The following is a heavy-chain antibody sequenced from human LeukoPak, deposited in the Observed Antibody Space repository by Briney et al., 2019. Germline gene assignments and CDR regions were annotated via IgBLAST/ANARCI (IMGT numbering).Heavy chain of an antibody. Sequence: GRSLRLSCAASGFSFDDYAMHWVRQAPGKGLEWVSGITWNSGDIDYADSVKGRFIISRDNAKNSLLLQMNSLRPEDTALYYCAKAFSSTWYWYFDLWGRGTLVTVSS. J-gene: IGHJ2*01. CDR3: AKAFSSTWYWYFDL. D-gene: IGHD6-13*01. CDR1: GFSFDDYA. V-gene: IGHV3-9*01. CDR2: ITWNSGDI.